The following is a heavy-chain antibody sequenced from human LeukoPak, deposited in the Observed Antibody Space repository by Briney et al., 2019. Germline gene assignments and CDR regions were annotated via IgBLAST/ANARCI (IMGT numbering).Heavy chain of an antibody. D-gene: IGHD6-6*01. CDR3: ARVKLLAPVFDY. CDR1: GFTFSSYS. V-gene: IGHV3-21*01. J-gene: IGHJ4*02. Sequence: GGSLRLSCAASGFTFSSYSMNWVRQAPGKGLEWVSSISSSSSYIYYADSVKGRFTISRDNAKNSLYLQMNSLRAEDTAVYYCARVKLLAPVFDYWGQGTLVTVSS. CDR2: ISSSSSYI.